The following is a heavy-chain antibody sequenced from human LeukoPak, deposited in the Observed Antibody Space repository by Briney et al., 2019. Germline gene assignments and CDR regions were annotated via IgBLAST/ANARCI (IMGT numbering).Heavy chain of an antibody. Sequence: PGESLKISCKGSGYSFTNYWIGWVRQMPGKGLEWMGIIYPGDSETKHSPSFQGQVTISADRSISTAYLQWSSLKAADTAMYYCARLGDFYGSRSFYTSYYFDYWGQGILVTVSS. CDR2: IYPGDSET. CDR3: ARLGDFYGSRSFYTSYYFDY. D-gene: IGHD3-10*01. J-gene: IGHJ4*02. CDR1: GYSFTNYW. V-gene: IGHV5-51*01.